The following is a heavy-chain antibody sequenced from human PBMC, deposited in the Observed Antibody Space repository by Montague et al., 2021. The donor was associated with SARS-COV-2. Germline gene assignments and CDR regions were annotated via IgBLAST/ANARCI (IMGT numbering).Heavy chain of an antibody. CDR2: ICGGGDTT. CDR1: GFTFITYA. CDR3: AKDSRYSSGV. D-gene: IGHD6-19*01. Sequence: CLRLSCAASGFTFITYAMSWVRQAPGKGLDWVSTICGGGDTTYYADSLKGRFTISRDNSKNTVFLQMNSLRAEDTATYYCAKDSRYSSGVWGQGTTVTVSS. J-gene: IGHJ6*02. V-gene: IGHV3-23*01.